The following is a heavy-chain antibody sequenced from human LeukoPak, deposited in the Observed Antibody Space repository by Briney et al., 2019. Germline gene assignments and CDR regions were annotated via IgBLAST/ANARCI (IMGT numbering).Heavy chain of an antibody. V-gene: IGHV4-4*07. Sequence: SETLSLTCTVSGGSISSYYWSWIRQPAGKGLEWIGRIYTSGRTNYNPSLKSRVTMSVDTSKKQFSLKLSSVAAADTAMYYCARQGYCSSTSCYEDFDFWGRGTLVTVPS. CDR3: ARQGYCSSTSCYEDFDF. D-gene: IGHD2-2*01. J-gene: IGHJ4*02. CDR1: GGSISSYY. CDR2: IYTSGRT.